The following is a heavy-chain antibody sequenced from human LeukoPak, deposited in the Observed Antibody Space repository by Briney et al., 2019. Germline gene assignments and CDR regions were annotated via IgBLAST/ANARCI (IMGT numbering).Heavy chain of an antibody. D-gene: IGHD3-3*01. CDR2: ISWNSNTR. CDR1: GLMFEDYG. J-gene: IGHJ4*02. V-gene: IGHV3-9*01. Sequence: GGSLRLSCVGSGLMFEDYGMHWVRQVPGKGLEWVSGISWNSNTRVYAESVKGRFTISRDNAKHSLDLQMISLRAEDTALYYCVKDADFWSGLDCWGQGTLVTVSS. CDR3: VKDADFWSGLDC.